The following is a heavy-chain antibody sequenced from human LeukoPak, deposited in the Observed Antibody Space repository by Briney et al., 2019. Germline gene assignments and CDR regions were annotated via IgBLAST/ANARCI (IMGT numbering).Heavy chain of an antibody. Sequence: PSETLSLTCAVYGGSFSGYYWSWIRQPPGKGLEWIGEINHSGSTNYNPSLKSRVTISVDTSKNQFSLKLSSVTAADTAVYYCARLYGDLYNWFDPWGQGTLVTVSS. D-gene: IGHD4-17*01. CDR1: GGSFSGYY. CDR3: ARLYGDLYNWFDP. V-gene: IGHV4-34*01. CDR2: INHSGST. J-gene: IGHJ5*02.